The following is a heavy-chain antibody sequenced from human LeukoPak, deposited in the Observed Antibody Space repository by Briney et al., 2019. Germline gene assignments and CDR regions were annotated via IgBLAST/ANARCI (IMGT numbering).Heavy chain of an antibody. Sequence: ASVKVSCKASGGTFSRYTISWVRQAPGQGLEWMGGIIPIFGTANYALKFQGRVTITADESTSTAYMELSSLRSEDTAVYYCARGRYSSSINSMDVWGQGTTVTVSS. CDR1: GGTFSRYT. CDR2: IIPIFGTA. V-gene: IGHV1-69*13. J-gene: IGHJ6*02. D-gene: IGHD6-6*01. CDR3: ARGRYSSSINSMDV.